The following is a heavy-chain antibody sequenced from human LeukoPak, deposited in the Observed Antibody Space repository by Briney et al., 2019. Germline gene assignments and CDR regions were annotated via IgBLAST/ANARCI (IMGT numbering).Heavy chain of an antibody. J-gene: IGHJ4*02. CDR3: ASVIRYAAGEEDY. V-gene: IGHV1-69*02. Sequence: SVKDSSKASGGTFSNYTISSFRQAPRQGLECMGRIIPILGIANYAQKFLGRVTITADKSTSTAYMELSSVRSEDPAVYCCASVIRYAAGEEDYWGQGTLVSVSS. D-gene: IGHD2-2*01. CDR1: GGTFSNYT. CDR2: IIPILGIA.